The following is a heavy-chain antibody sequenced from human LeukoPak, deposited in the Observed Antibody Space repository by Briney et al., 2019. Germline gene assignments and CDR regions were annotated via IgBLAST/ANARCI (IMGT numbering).Heavy chain of an antibody. CDR2: IWYDGSNK. D-gene: IGHD3-22*01. CDR1: GFTFSSYG. Sequence: GGSLRLSCAASGFTFSSYGMHWVRQAPGKGLEWVAVIWYDGSNKYYADSVKARFTISRDNSKNTLYLQMNSLRAEDTAVYYCAKDGPYYYDSSGIDYWGQGTLVTVSS. J-gene: IGHJ4*02. V-gene: IGHV3-33*06. CDR3: AKDGPYYYDSSGIDY.